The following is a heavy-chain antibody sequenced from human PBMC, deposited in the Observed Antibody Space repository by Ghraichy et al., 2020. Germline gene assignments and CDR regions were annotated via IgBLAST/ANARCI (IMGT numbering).Heavy chain of an antibody. CDR1: GGSITSGNYY. D-gene: IGHD1-1*01. CDR2: IQISGNT. J-gene: IGHJ4*02. V-gene: IGHV4-61*02. CDR3: ARCTSGSAYLDY. Sequence: SETLSLTCSVSGGSITSGNYYWTWIRQPAGKELEWIGRIQISGNTGYNPSLKSRVTMSVDTSKNQFSLHLRSLTAADTAVYYCARCTSGSAYLDYWGQGTLVTVSS.